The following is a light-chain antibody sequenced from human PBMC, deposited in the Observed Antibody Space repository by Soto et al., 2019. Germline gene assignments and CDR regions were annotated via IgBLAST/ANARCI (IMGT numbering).Light chain of an antibody. V-gene: IGLV1-51*01. CDR2: DNI. CDR1: SSNIGNNY. Sequence: SVLTQSPSVSAAPGQKVTISCSGTSSNIGNNYVSWYQQFPDTAPKLLIYDNIKRPSGIPDRFSGSKSGTSATLVITGLQTGDEADYYCGTWDGSRNWVFGGGTKVTVL. CDR3: GTWDGSRNWV. J-gene: IGLJ3*02.